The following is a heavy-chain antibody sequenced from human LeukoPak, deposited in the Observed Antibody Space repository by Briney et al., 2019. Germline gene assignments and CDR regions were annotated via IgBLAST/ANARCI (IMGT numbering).Heavy chain of an antibody. CDR2: ISSSGSTI. V-gene: IGHV3-11*04. J-gene: IGHJ4*02. Sequence: GGSLRLSCAASGFTFSDYYMSWIRQAPGKGLEWVSYISSSGSTIYYADSVKGRFTISRDNAKNSLYLQMNSLRAEDTVVYYCLVTTRSRGFDYWGQGTLVTVSS. CDR1: GFTFSDYY. CDR3: LVTTRSRGFDY. D-gene: IGHD1/OR15-1a*01.